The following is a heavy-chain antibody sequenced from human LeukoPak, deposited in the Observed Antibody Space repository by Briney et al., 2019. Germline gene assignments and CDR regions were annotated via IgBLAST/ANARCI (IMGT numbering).Heavy chain of an antibody. CDR2: ISDGGDTT. CDR1: GFTFSNNG. CDR3: AKTQGFFDH. Sequence: GGSLRLSCAASGFTFSNNGMTWARQAPGKGMEWVTGISDGGDTTYDAGSVKGRFTVSRDNSKNILYLQMNSLRAEDTAIYYCAKTQGFFDHWGQGSLVTVSS. V-gene: IGHV3-23*01. J-gene: IGHJ4*02.